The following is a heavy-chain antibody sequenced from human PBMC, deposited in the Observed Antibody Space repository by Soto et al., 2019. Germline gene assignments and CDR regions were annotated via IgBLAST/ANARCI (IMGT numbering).Heavy chain of an antibody. V-gene: IGHV1-46*01. Sequence: GAAVKVSCKASGYTFTTYYMLWVRQAPGQGLEWMGIINPIGGSTTYTQRFQGRVTMTRDTSTSTVYMELSSLRSEDTAIYYCARVAAGGAFDIWGQGTMVTVSS. D-gene: IGHD3-16*01. J-gene: IGHJ3*02. CDR1: GYTFTTYY. CDR2: INPIGGST. CDR3: ARVAAGGAFDI.